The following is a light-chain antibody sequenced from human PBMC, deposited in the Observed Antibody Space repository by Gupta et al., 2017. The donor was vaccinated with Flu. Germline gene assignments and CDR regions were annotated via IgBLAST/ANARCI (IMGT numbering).Light chain of an antibody. CDR3: QTWDSRTACV. CDR2: QTT. Sequence: QAQTASITCSGDEFRNKYVSWDQQKPGQSTVLVMYQTTKRPSGIPGRFSGSNSGNTATLTISGTQDMDEADYYCQTWDSRTACVVGTGTKVTVL. V-gene: IGLV3-1*01. J-gene: IGLJ1*01. CDR1: EFRNKY.